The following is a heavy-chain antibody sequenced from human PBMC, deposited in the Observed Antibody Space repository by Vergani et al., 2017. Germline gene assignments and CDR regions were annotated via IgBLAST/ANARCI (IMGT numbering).Heavy chain of an antibody. CDR2: IYYSGST. V-gene: IGHV4-31*03. D-gene: IGHD3-3*01. CDR3: ARVVTIFGVVIDY. J-gene: IGHJ4*02. Sequence: QVHLQESGPGLVKPSQTLSLTCTVSGGSICSGGYYWSWIRHHPGKGLEWIGYIYYSGSTYYNPSLKSRVTISVETSKNQFSLKLSSVTAADTAVYYCARVVTIFGVVIDYWGQGTLVTVSS. CDR1: GGSICSGGYY.